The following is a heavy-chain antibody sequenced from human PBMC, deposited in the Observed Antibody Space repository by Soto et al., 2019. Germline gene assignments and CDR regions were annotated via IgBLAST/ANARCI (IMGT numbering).Heavy chain of an antibody. D-gene: IGHD3-3*01. V-gene: IGHV4-31*03. Sequence: QVHLQESGPGLVKPSQTLSLTCTVSGGSIISCGYYWSWIRQHPGKGLEWIGDIYYSGSTYYNPSLKSRVTISVDTSKNQFSLKLSSVTAADTAVYYCASDITVTILGGGRFDPWGPGTLVTVSS. CDR3: ASDITVTILGGGRFDP. CDR2: IYYSGST. CDR1: GGSIISCGYY. J-gene: IGHJ5*02.